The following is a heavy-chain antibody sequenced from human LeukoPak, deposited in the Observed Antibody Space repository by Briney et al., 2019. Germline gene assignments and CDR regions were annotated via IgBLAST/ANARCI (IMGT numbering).Heavy chain of an antibody. D-gene: IGHD4-17*01. CDR1: GYTFTSYY. CDR2: IWYDGSNK. CDR3: ARLHDYGDYVWDY. Sequence: SCKASGYTFTSYYMHWVRQAPGKGLEWVAVIWYDGSNKYYADSVKGRFTISRDNSKNTLYLQMNSLRAEDTAVYYCARLHDYGDYVWDYWGQGTLVTVSS. V-gene: IGHV3-33*01. J-gene: IGHJ4*02.